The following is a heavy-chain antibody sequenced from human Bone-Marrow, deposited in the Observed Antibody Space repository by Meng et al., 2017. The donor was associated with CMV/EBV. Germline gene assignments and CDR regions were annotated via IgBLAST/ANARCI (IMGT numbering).Heavy chain of an antibody. CDR3: AGTCSSPLDF. V-gene: IGHV3-74*01. CDR1: GFTLSSNW. D-gene: IGHD2-2*01. Sequence: GESLKISCSASGFTLSSNWMHWVRQAPGKGLVWVSRINSDGGSTNYADSVKGRFTISRDNARNTLHLQMNSLRADDTAVYYCAGTCSSPLDFWGRGTLVTVSS. J-gene: IGHJ4*02. CDR2: INSDGGST.